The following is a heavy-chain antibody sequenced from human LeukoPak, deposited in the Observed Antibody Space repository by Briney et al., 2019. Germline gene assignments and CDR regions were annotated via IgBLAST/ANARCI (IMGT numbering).Heavy chain of an antibody. Sequence: GGSLRLSCASSGFAFSDYEVNWVRQAPGKGLEWISYISSSGSIIYYADSVKGRFTISRDNAKRSLFLQMNSLRVEDTAVYYCARTMWGFDYWGQGTLVTVSS. J-gene: IGHJ4*02. CDR2: ISSSGSII. D-gene: IGHD7-27*01. V-gene: IGHV3-48*03. CDR1: GFAFSDYE. CDR3: ARTMWGFDY.